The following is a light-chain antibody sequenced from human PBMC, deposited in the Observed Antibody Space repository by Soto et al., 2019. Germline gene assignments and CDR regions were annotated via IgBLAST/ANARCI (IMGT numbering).Light chain of an antibody. Sequence: AIQLTQSPSSLSASVGDSVAITCRASQGISNALAWYQQKPGKAPKLLIYDASTLESGVPSRFSGSGSGTDFTLTISSLQPEDFATYCCQQCNAHHPLTFAGGTKVDI. V-gene: IGKV1-13*02. CDR3: QQCNAHHPLT. J-gene: IGKJ4*01. CDR1: QGISNA. CDR2: DAS.